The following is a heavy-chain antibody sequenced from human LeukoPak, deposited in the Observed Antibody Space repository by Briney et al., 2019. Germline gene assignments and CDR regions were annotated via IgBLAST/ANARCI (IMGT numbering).Heavy chain of an antibody. D-gene: IGHD2-15*01. CDR3: AKAPLGSCSGVRCYYLDL. J-gene: IGHJ6*03. V-gene: IGHV3-23*01. Sequence: GGSLRLSCAASGFTFSSYAMRWVRQAPWKGLEWVSAIRGTDPATYYADSVKGRFTISRDNSKNTLYLQMNSLRAEDTAIYYCAKAPLGSCSGVRCYYLDLWGKGTTVIVSS. CDR1: GFTFSSYA. CDR2: IRGTDPAT.